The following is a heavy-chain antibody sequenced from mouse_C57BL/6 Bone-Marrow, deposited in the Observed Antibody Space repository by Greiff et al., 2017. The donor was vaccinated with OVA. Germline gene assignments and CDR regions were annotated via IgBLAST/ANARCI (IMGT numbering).Heavy chain of an antibody. CDR1: GSSFNTYA. CDR2: IRSKSNNYAT. Sequence: DVKLAEPGRGLVQPKGSLKLSCAASGSSFNTYAMNWVRQAPGQGLEWVARIRSKSNNYATYYADPVKARFTISRDDSESMLYLQMNNLKAEDTAMYYCVRQGYFDVWGTGTTVTVSS. V-gene: IGHV10-1*01. CDR3: VRQGYFDV. J-gene: IGHJ1*03.